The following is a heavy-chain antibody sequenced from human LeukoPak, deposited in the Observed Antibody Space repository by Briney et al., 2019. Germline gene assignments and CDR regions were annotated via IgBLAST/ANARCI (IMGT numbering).Heavy chain of an antibody. CDR1: GGSISSGSYY. Sequence: SQTLSLTCTVSGGSISSGSYYWSWLRPPAGKGLEWIVYIYYSGSTNYNPSPKSRVTISVDTSKNQFSLKLSSVTAADTAVYYCARAYDFWSGSDYWGQGTLVSVSS. CDR3: ARAYDFWSGSDY. J-gene: IGHJ4*02. V-gene: IGHV4-61*10. D-gene: IGHD3-3*01. CDR2: IYYSGST.